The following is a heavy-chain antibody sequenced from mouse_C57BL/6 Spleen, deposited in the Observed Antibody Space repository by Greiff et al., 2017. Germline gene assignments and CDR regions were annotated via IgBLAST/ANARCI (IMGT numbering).Heavy chain of an antibody. J-gene: IGHJ2*01. D-gene: IGHD2-4*01. CDR1: GFSLTSSG. CDR3: ARGFLYDYDGYYFDY. CDR2: IWSGGST. Sequence: VQLQQSGPGLVQPSQSLSITCTVSGFSLTSSGVHWVRQSPGKGLEWLGVIWSGGSTDYNAAFISRLSISKDNSKSQVFFKMNSLQADDTAIYYCARGFLYDYDGYYFDYWGQGTTLTVSS. V-gene: IGHV2-2*01.